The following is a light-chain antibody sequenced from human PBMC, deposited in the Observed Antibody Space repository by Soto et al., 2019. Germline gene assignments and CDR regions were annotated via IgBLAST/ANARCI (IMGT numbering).Light chain of an antibody. CDR2: GNS. CDR3: QSYDSSLSGSV. CDR1: SSNIGAGYD. V-gene: IGLV1-40*01. J-gene: IGLJ3*02. Sequence: QSVLTQPPLVSGAPGQRVTISCTGRSSNIGAGYDVHWYQQLPGTAPKLLIYGNSNRPSGVPNRFSGSKSGTSASLAITGLQAEDEADYYCQSYDSSLSGSVFGGGTKVTV.